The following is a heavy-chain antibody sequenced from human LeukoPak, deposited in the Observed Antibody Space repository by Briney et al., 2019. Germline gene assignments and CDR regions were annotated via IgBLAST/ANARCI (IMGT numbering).Heavy chain of an antibody. Sequence: SETLSLTCTVSGGSISSGDYYWSWIRQPPGKGLEWIGYIYYSGSTYYNPSLKSRVTMSVDTSKNQFSLKLSSVTAADTAVYYCARAVYSGYDFYGMDVWGQGTTVTVSS. V-gene: IGHV4-30-4*01. D-gene: IGHD5-12*01. CDR1: GGSISSGDYY. J-gene: IGHJ6*02. CDR3: ARAVYSGYDFYGMDV. CDR2: IYYSGST.